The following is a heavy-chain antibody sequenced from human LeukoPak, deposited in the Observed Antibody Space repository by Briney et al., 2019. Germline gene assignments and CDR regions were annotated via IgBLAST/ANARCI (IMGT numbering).Heavy chain of an antibody. V-gene: IGHV4-39*07. J-gene: IGHJ2*01. CDR3: ARERPNYSNLVYWYFDL. D-gene: IGHD4-11*01. Sequence: SETLSLTCTVSGGSISSSSYYWGWIRQPPGKGLEWIGSIYYSGSTYYNPSLKSRVTISVDTSKNQFSLKLSSVTAADTAVYYCARERPNYSNLVYWYFDLWGRGTLVTVSS. CDR2: IYYSGST. CDR1: GGSISSSSYY.